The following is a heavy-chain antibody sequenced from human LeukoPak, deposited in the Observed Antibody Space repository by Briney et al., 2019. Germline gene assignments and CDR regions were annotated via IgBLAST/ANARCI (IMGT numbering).Heavy chain of an antibody. V-gene: IGHV4-34*01. D-gene: IGHD6-13*01. Sequence: SETLSLTCAVYGGFFSGYYWSWIRQPPGEGLEWIGEINHSGSTNYNPSLKSRVTISVDTSKNQFSLKLSSVTAADTAVYYCARGRGRSSSWSYFDYWGQGTLVTVSS. J-gene: IGHJ4*02. CDR1: GGFFSGYY. CDR2: INHSGST. CDR3: ARGRGRSSSWSYFDY.